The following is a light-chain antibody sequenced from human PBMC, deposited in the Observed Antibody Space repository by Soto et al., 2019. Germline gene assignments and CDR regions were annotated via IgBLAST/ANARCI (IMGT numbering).Light chain of an antibody. J-gene: IGLJ3*02. CDR3: SSYASGSTV. V-gene: IGLV2-14*01. CDR2: EVS. CDR1: SNDVGGYNF. Sequence: QSALTQPASVSGSPGQSITVSCTGTSNDVGGYNFVSWYQQHPGKAPKLMIYEVSNRPSGVSNRFSGSKSGNTASLTISGLQAEDEADYYCSSYASGSTVFGGWTKVTVL.